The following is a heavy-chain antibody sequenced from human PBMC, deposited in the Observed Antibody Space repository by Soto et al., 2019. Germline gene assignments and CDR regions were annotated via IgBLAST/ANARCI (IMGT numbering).Heavy chain of an antibody. V-gene: IGHV3-30*18. D-gene: IGHD4-17*01. CDR2: ISYDGSNK. CDR3: AKDPTIYGDYVGDAFDI. CDR1: GFTFSSYG. Sequence: GGSLRLSCAASGFTFSSYGMHWVRQAPGKGLEWVAVISYDGSNKYYADSVKGRFTISRDNSKNTLYLQMNSLRAEDTAVYYCAKDPTIYGDYVGDAFDIWGQGTMVTVSS. J-gene: IGHJ3*02.